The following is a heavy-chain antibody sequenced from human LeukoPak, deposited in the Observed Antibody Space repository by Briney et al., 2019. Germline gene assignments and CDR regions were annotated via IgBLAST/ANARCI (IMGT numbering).Heavy chain of an antibody. CDR3: ARAPGYGAAYYFDY. CDR2: VSYDGSYK. V-gene: IGHV3-30*04. J-gene: IGHJ4*02. D-gene: IGHD1-1*01. Sequence: GGSLRLSCAASGFTFSDFAMHWVRQAPGKGLEWVAVVSYDGSYKYYADSVKGRFTISRDNSKNTLYLQMNSLRAEDTAVYYCARAPGYGAAYYFDYWGQGTLVTVSS. CDR1: GFTFSDFA.